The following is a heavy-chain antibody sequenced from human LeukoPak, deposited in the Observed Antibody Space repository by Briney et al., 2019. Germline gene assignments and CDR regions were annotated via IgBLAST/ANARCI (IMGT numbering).Heavy chain of an antibody. CDR1: GFTFSDYY. CDR2: ISSSGSTI. CDR3: ARVPYYDFWSGYLADY. D-gene: IGHD3-3*01. Sequence: GGSLRLSCAASGFTFSDYYMSWIRQAPGKGLGWVSYISSSGSTIYYADSVKGRFTISGDNAKNSLYLQMNSLRAEDTAVYYCARVPYYDFWSGYLADYWGQGTLVTVSS. J-gene: IGHJ4*02. V-gene: IGHV3-11*04.